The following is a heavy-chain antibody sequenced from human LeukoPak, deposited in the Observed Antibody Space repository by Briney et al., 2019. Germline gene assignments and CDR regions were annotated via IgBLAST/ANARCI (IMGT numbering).Heavy chain of an antibody. Sequence: SVKVSCKASGGTFSSYAISWVRQAPGQGLEWMGGIIPVFGTANYAQKFQGRVAITTDESTSTAYMELSSLRSEDTAVYYCARGRGDYGGNTGFDYWGQGTLVTVSS. CDR3: ARGRGDYGGNTGFDY. D-gene: IGHD4-23*01. V-gene: IGHV1-69*05. CDR2: IIPVFGTA. CDR1: GGTFSSYA. J-gene: IGHJ4*02.